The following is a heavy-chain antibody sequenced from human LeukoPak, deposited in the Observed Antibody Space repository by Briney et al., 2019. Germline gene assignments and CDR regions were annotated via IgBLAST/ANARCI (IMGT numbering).Heavy chain of an antibody. J-gene: IGHJ4*02. CDR2: IRYDGSNK. CDR1: GFTFSSYA. V-gene: IGHV3-30*02. D-gene: IGHD6-13*01. CDR3: AKDSGRGYSSSWYGGVYFDY. Sequence: GGSLRLSCAASGFTFSSYAMSWVRQAPGKGLEWVAFIRYDGSNKYYADSVKGRFTISRDNSKNTLYLQMNSLRAEDTAVYYCAKDSGRGYSSSWYGGVYFDYWGQGTLVTVSS.